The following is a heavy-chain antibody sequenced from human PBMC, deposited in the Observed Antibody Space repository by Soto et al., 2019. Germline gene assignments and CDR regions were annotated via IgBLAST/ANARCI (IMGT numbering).Heavy chain of an antibody. Sequence: QVQLQESGPGLVKPSETLSLTCTVSGGSISSYYWSWIRQPPGKGLEWIGYIYYSGSTNYNPSLKSRVTISVDTSKNQFSLKLSSVTAADTAVYYCARGLTYYYGSGSYYTLDYYYYYMDVWGKGTTVTDSS. D-gene: IGHD3-10*01. CDR1: GGSISSYY. V-gene: IGHV4-59*01. J-gene: IGHJ6*03. CDR3: ARGLTYYYGSGSYYTLDYYYYYMDV. CDR2: IYYSGST.